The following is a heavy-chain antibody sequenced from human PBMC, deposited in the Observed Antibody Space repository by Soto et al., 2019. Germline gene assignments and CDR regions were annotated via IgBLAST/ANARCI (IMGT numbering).Heavy chain of an antibody. Sequence: HPGGSLRLSCAASGFTFSSYAMSWVRQAPGKGLEWVSAISGSGGSTYYADSVKGRFTISRDNSKNTLYLQMNSLRAEDTAVYYCAKAESAGSSGWSDFDYWGQGTLVTVSS. CDR2: ISGSGGST. J-gene: IGHJ4*02. CDR1: GFTFSSYA. D-gene: IGHD6-19*01. V-gene: IGHV3-23*01. CDR3: AKAESAGSSGWSDFDY.